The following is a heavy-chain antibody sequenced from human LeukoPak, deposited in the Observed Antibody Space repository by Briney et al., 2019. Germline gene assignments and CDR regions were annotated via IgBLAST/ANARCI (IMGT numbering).Heavy chain of an antibody. Sequence: GASVKVSCKASGGTFSSYAISWVRQAPGQGLEWMGGIIPIFGTANYAQKFQGRVTITTDESTSTAYMELSSLRSDDTAVYYCARDDLDYDFWSGYRDYWGQGTLVTVSS. CDR1: GGTFSSYA. CDR2: IIPIFGTA. J-gene: IGHJ4*02. V-gene: IGHV1-69*05. CDR3: ARDDLDYDFWSGYRDY. D-gene: IGHD3-3*01.